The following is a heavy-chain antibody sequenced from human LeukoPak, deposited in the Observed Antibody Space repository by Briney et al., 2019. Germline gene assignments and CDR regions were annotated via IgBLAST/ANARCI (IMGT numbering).Heavy chain of an antibody. D-gene: IGHD6-6*01. CDR2: INHSGST. V-gene: IGHV4-34*01. J-gene: IGHJ6*02. Sequence: SETLSLTCAVYGGSFSGYYWSWIRQPPGKGLEWIGEINHSGSTNYNPSLKSRVTISVDTSKNQFSLKLSCVTAADTAVYYCARGSGKGIAARPYYYYYGMDVWGQGTTVTVSS. CDR1: GGSFSGYY. CDR3: ARGSGKGIAARPYYYYYGMDV.